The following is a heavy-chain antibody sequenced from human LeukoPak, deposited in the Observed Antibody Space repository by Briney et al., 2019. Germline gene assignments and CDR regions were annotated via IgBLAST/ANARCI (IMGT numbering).Heavy chain of an antibody. CDR1: GFTVSSNY. Sequence: GGSLRLSCAASGFTVSSNYMSWVRQAPGKGLEWVSVIYSGGSTYYADSVKGRFTISRDNSKNTLYLQMNSLRVEDTAVYYCARDGYGYGSTFDYWGQGTLVTVSS. J-gene: IGHJ4*02. CDR2: IYSGGST. CDR3: ARDGYGYGSTFDY. D-gene: IGHD5-18*01. V-gene: IGHV3-53*01.